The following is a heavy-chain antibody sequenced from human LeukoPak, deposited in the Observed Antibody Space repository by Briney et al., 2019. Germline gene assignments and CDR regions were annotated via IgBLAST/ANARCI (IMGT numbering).Heavy chain of an antibody. CDR2: INPDESDK. CDR3: AKGGDCSSTSCSSSFDF. D-gene: IGHD2-2*01. Sequence: PGGSLRLSCAASRFTFSVHWMHWVRQAPGKGLEWVSRINPDESDKAYADSVKGRFTISRDNAKNSLYLQMNSLRAEDMALYYCAKGGDCSSTSCSSSFDFWGQGTLVTVSS. J-gene: IGHJ4*02. CDR1: RFTFSVHW. V-gene: IGHV3-74*01.